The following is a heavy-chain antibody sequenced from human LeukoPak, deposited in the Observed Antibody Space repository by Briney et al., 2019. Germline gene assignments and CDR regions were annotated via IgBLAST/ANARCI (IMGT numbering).Heavy chain of an antibody. Sequence: PGGSLRLSCAASGFTFSIYAMTWVRQAPGKGLEWVSAISGSGGSTYYADSVKGRFTISRDNSKNTLSLQMNCLRAEDTAVYYCAKDRGGSDYWGQGTLVTVSS. CDR3: AKDRGGSDY. D-gene: IGHD1-26*01. J-gene: IGHJ4*02. CDR2: ISGSGGST. V-gene: IGHV3-23*01. CDR1: GFTFSIYA.